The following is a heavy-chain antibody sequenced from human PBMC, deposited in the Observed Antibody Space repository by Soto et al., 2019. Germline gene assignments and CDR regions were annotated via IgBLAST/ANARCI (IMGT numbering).Heavy chain of an antibody. V-gene: IGHV1-2*02. CDR2: INPNSGGT. CDR1: GYTFTGYY. D-gene: IGHD3-16*02. J-gene: IGHJ4*02. CDR3: ARSSLGELSLYPG. Sequence: QVQLVQSGAEVKKPGASVKVSCKASGYTFTGYYMHWVRQAPGQGLEWMGWINPNSGGTNYAQKFQGRVNMTRDTSISTAYMGMSRLRSDETAVYYCARSSLGELSLYPGWGQGTLVTVSS.